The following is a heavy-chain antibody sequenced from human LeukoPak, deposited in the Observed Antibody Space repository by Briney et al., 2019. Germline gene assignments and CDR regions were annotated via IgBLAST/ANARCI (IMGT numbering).Heavy chain of an antibody. CDR3: ARGRWNDALDY. V-gene: IGHV1-2*02. J-gene: IGHJ4*02. Sequence: ASVKVSCNASGYTFIAYYMHWVRQAPGQGLEGMGWINPNSGGTNYAQKFQDRVTMARDTSISTAYMELSRLRSDDTAVYYCARGRWNDALDYWGQGTLVTVSS. CDR2: INPNSGGT. D-gene: IGHD1-1*01. CDR1: GYTFIAYY.